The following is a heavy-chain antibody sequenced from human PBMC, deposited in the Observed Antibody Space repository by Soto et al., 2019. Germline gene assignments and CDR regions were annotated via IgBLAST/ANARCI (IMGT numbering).Heavy chain of an antibody. CDR1: GGSISSSSYY. V-gene: IGHV4-39*01. J-gene: IGHJ6*02. CDR2: IYYSGST. D-gene: IGHD6-6*01. CDR3: ARHGISSDTLRGYGMDV. Sequence: QLQLQESGPGLVKPSETLSLTCTVSGGSISSSSYYWGWIRQPPGKGLEWIGSIYYSGSTYHNPSLKSRVTISVDTSKNQFSLKLSSVTAADTAVYYCARHGISSDTLRGYGMDVWGQGTTVTVSS.